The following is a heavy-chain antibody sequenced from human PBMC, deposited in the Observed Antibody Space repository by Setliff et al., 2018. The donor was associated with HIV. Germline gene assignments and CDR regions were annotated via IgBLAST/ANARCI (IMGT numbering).Heavy chain of an antibody. CDR2: ISAYNGNT. CDR3: ARGSLAVAAY. J-gene: IGHJ4*02. CDR1: GDTFTNYA. Sequence: ASVKVSCKASGDTFTNYAMHWVRQAPGQGLEWMGWISAYNGNTNYAQKLQGRVTMTTDTSTSTAYMELRSLRSDDTAVYYCARGSLAVAAYWGQGTLVTVSS. D-gene: IGHD6-19*01. V-gene: IGHV1-18*01.